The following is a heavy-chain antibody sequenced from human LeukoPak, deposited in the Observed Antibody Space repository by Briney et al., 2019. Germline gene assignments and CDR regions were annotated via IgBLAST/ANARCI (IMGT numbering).Heavy chain of an antibody. Sequence: PSETLSLTCVVYGGSFSDNYWTWIRQPPGKGPEWIGEINHSGTTSYNPSLQSRVTVSVDTSKNQFSLKLSSVTAADTAVYYCARRRRHEFTYGYVFYFDYWGQGNLVTVTS. V-gene: IGHV4-34*01. CDR1: GGSFSDNY. CDR2: INHSGTT. J-gene: IGHJ4*02. D-gene: IGHD3-16*01. CDR3: ARRRRHEFTYGYVFYFDY.